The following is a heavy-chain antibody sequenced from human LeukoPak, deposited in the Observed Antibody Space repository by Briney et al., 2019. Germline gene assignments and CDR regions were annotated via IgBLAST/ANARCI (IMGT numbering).Heavy chain of an antibody. D-gene: IGHD3-16*02. Sequence: GGSLRLSCAASGFTFRDFSMHWIRQAPGKGLEWVSLMSGDGSATHYSDSVKGRFTISRDNAKSSLFLQMNSLRAEDTAVYYCARDSSPGYYDYVWGTYPRYWGQGTLVTVSS. J-gene: IGHJ4*02. CDR1: GFTFRDFS. V-gene: IGHV3-43*02. CDR2: MSGDGSAT. CDR3: ARDSSPGYYDYVWGTYPRY.